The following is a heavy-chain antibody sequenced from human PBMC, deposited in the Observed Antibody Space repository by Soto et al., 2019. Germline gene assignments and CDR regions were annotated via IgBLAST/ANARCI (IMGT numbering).Heavy chain of an antibody. D-gene: IGHD3-10*01. CDR1: GGSISSYY. CDR2: IYYSGST. V-gene: IGHV4-59*01. J-gene: IGHJ6*02. Sequence: PSETLSLTCTVSGGSISSYYWSWIRQPPGKGLEWIGYIYYSGSTNYNPSLKSRVTISVDTSKNQFSLKLSSVTAADTAVYYCAREVFRPYGPTGAYYYYGMDVWGQGTTVTVSS. CDR3: AREVFRPYGPTGAYYYYGMDV.